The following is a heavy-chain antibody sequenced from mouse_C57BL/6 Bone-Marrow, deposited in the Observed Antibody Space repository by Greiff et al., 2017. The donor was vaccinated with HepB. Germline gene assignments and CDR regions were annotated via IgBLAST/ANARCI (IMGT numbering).Heavy chain of an antibody. CDR1: GYTFTDYE. CDR3: TSQIYYDYPRFAY. D-gene: IGHD2-4*01. CDR2: IDPETGGT. Sequence: VQLQQSGAELVRPGASVTLSCKASGYTFTDYEMHWVKQTPVHGLEWIGAIDPETGGTAYNQKCKGKAILTADKSSSTAYMELRSLTSEDSAVYYCTSQIYYDYPRFAYWGQGTLVTVSA. V-gene: IGHV1-15*01. J-gene: IGHJ3*01.